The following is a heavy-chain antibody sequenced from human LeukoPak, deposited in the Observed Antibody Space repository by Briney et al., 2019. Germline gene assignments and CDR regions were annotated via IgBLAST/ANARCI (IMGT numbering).Heavy chain of an antibody. D-gene: IGHD6-13*01. CDR3: ARGAIAAAHWYFDL. CDR2: IYTSGST. Sequence: SETLSLTCTVSGGSISSYYWSWIRQPAGKGLEWIGRIYTSGSTNYNPSLKSRVIMSVDTSKNQFSLKLSSVTAADTAVYYCARGAIAAAHWYFDLWGRGTLVTVSS. V-gene: IGHV4-4*07. J-gene: IGHJ2*01. CDR1: GGSISSYY.